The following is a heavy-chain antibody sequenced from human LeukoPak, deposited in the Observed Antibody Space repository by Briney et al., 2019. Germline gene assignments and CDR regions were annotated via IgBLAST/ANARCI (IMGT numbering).Heavy chain of an antibody. J-gene: IGHJ5*02. Sequence: SETLSLTCTVSGGSISSYYWSWIRQPPGKGLEWIGYIYYSGSTNYNPSLKSRVTISLDTSKNQFSLNLRPVTAADTAVYYSARSIAAAGGFDPWGQGTLVTVSS. D-gene: IGHD6-13*01. CDR2: IYYSGST. V-gene: IGHV4-59*01. CDR1: GGSISSYY. CDR3: ARSIAAAGGFDP.